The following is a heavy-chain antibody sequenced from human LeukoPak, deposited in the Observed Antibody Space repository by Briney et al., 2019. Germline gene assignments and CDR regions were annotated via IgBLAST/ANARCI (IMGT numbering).Heavy chain of an antibody. CDR1: GFIFSDYY. D-gene: IGHD2-8*01. CDR3: ARRYCTPSSCYSDY. J-gene: IGHJ4*02. CDR2: ISDGGRPL. Sequence: PGGSLRLSCAASGFIFSDYYMSWIRQAPGKGLEWVSFISDGGRPLHYADSVKGRFTTSRDNAKNSLYLQMNSLRDEDTAVYFCARRYCTPSSCYSDYWGQGALVTVSS. V-gene: IGHV3-11*01.